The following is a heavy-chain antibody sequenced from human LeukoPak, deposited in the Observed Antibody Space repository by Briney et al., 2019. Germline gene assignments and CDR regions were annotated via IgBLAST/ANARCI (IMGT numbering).Heavy chain of an antibody. CDR2: IWYDGSNK. Sequence: GGSLRLSCAASGFTFSSYGMHWVRQAPGKGLEWVAVIWYDGSNKYYADSVKGRITISRDNSKNTLYLQMNSLRAEDTAVYYCAIGGYSYGDGDWFDPWGQGTLVTVSS. D-gene: IGHD5-18*01. V-gene: IGHV3-33*01. CDR3: AIGGYSYGDGDWFDP. J-gene: IGHJ5*02. CDR1: GFTFSSYG.